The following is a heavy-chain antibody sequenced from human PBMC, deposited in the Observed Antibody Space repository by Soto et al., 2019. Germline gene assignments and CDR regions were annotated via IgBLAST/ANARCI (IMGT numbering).Heavy chain of an antibody. CDR2: ILFNGTNK. Sequence: QVQLVESGGGVVQPARSLRLSCAASGFAFNSYAMHWIRQAPGKGLEWVAVILFNGTNKYYADSVKGRFTISRDNSKNTLYLQMSSLRAEDTANYYCARVDYRYSTEISYYYRYGMDVWGQGTTVTVSS. V-gene: IGHV3-30-3*01. CDR1: GFAFNSYA. J-gene: IGHJ6*02. D-gene: IGHD4-17*01. CDR3: ARVDYRYSTEISYYYRYGMDV.